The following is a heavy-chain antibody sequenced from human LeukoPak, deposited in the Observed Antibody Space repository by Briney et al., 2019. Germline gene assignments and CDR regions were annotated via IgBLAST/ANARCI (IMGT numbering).Heavy chain of an antibody. CDR2: ISGSGGST. V-gene: IGHV3-23*01. CDR1: GFPFSSYS. Sequence: PGGSLRLSCAASGFPFSSYSMNWVRQAPGKGLEWVSAISGSGGSTYCADSVKGRFTISRDNSKNTLYLQMNSLRAEDTAKYYCAKYSQLLLGYYFDFWGQGTLVTVSS. J-gene: IGHJ4*02. D-gene: IGHD2-2*01. CDR3: AKYSQLLLGYYFDF.